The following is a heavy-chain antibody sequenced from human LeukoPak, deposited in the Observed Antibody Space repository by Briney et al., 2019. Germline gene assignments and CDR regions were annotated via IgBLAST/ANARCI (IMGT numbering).Heavy chain of an antibody. J-gene: IGHJ5*02. V-gene: IGHV4-39*01. CDR3: ARRGSGLDWFDP. D-gene: IGHD6-19*01. Sequence: SETLSLTCTVSGGNLSRNGFHWGWIRQTPGKGLEWHPSIDYTGRNYFNPTLKSRLTMSVNTSSKEFSRRLSTVTAADSAVYYCARRGSGLDWFDPWGQGTLVTVAS. CDR1: GGNLSRNGFH. CDR2: IDYTGRN.